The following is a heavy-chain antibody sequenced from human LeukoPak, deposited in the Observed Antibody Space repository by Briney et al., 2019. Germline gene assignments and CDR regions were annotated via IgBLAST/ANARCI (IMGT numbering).Heavy chain of an antibody. Sequence: PSETLSLTCTVSGDSINDHYWSWIRQPPGEGLEWIGYIYSSVSTNYNPSLKSRVTISRDTSKSQFSLKLTSVTAADTGVYYCARQRCSGNTCYRVDQLYYMDVWGKGTTVTVSS. CDR3: ARQRCSGNTCYRVDQLYYMDV. CDR1: GDSINDHY. J-gene: IGHJ6*03. D-gene: IGHD2-15*01. V-gene: IGHV4-4*09. CDR2: IYSSVST.